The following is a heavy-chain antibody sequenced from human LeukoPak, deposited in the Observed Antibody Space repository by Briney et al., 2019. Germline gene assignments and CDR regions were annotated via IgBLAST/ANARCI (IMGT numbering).Heavy chain of an antibody. D-gene: IGHD3-22*01. J-gene: IGHJ4*02. V-gene: IGHV1-2*02. CDR2: INPNSGGT. Sequence: ASVKVSCKASGYTFTGYYMHWLRQAPGQGLEWMGWINPNSGGTNYAEKFQGRVTMTSDTSISTAYMELSRLRSDDTAVYYCARGRIGYYLDYWGQGTLVPVSS. CDR1: GYTFTGYY. CDR3: ARGRIGYYLDY.